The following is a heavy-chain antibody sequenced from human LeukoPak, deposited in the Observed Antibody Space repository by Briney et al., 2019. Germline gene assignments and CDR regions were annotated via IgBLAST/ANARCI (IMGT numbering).Heavy chain of an antibody. Sequence: PGGSLRLSCAASGFSLRNKAMTWVRQAPAKGLEWVAAISTSGGSTSYADSVKGRSTISRDVSKSTLSLQMHSLRVEDTATYYCAKDAGAPGTSDWYFDLWGRGTLVTVSS. D-gene: IGHD3-10*01. V-gene: IGHV3-23*01. J-gene: IGHJ2*01. CDR3: AKDAGAPGTSDWYFDL. CDR2: ISTSGGST. CDR1: GFSLRNKA.